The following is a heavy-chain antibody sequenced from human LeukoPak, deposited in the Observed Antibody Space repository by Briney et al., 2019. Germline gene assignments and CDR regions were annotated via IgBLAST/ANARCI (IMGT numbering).Heavy chain of an antibody. CDR2: INAGNGNT. V-gene: IGHV1-3*03. J-gene: IGHJ3*01. CDR1: GYTFTSYA. Sequence: GASVKVSCKASGYTFTSYAMHWVRQAPGQRLEWMGWINAGNGNTKYSQEFQGRVTLTRDTSATTAYLEVSSLRPEDMAVYYCARERGIRDAFDFWGQGTMVTVSS. D-gene: IGHD1-14*01. CDR3: ARERGIRDAFDF.